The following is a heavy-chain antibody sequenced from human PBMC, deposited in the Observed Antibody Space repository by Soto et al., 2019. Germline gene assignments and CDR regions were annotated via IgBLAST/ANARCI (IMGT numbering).Heavy chain of an antibody. V-gene: IGHV3-30*03. CDR3: VGSQKTASAFDI. Sequence: GGSLRLSCAASGFTFSSYGMHWVRQAPGKGLEWVAVISFDGSNKYYADSVKGRFTISRDNSQNTLSLQMNSLRAEDTAVFYCVGSQKTASAFDIWGQGTMVTVSS. CDR1: GFTFSSYG. D-gene: IGHD2-21*02. J-gene: IGHJ3*02. CDR2: ISFDGSNK.